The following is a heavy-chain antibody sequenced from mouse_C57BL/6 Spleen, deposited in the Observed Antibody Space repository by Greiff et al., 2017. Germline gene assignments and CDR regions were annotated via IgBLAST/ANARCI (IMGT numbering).Heavy chain of an antibody. Sequence: VQLQQSGAELARPGASVKLSCKASGYTFTSYGISWVKQRTGQGLEWIGEIYPRSGNTYYNEKFKGKATLTADKSSSTASMELRSLTSEDSAVYFGARRVTTVVEGAWFAYWGQGTLVTGSA. CDR1: GYTFTSYG. CDR3: ARRVTTVVEGAWFAY. D-gene: IGHD1-1*01. J-gene: IGHJ3*01. CDR2: IYPRSGNT. V-gene: IGHV1-81*01.